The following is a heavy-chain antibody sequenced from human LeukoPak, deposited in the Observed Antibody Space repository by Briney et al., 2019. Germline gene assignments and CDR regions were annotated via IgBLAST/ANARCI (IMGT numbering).Heavy chain of an antibody. J-gene: IGHJ4*02. V-gene: IGHV1-69*13. CDR1: GGTFSSYA. CDR3: ARAYCSSTSCYTFDY. CDR2: IIPIFGTA. D-gene: IGHD2-2*02. Sequence: SVKVSCKASGGTFSSYAISWVRQAPGQGLEWMGGIIPIFGTANYARKFQGRVTITADESTSTAYMELSSLRSEDTAVYYCARAYCSSTSCYTFDYWGQGTLVTVSS.